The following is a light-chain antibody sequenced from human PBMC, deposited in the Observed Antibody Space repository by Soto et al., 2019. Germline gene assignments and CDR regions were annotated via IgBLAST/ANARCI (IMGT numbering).Light chain of an antibody. CDR1: QSISSY. V-gene: IGKV1-39*01. J-gene: IGKJ4*01. Sequence: DIQMTQSPSSLSASVGDRVTITCRASQSISSYLNWYQQKPGKAPKLLIYAASSMQSGVPSRFSGSGSGTDFTLTISSLQPEDFATYYCQQSYSTPPITFAGGPKVEIK. CDR2: AAS. CDR3: QQSYSTPPIT.